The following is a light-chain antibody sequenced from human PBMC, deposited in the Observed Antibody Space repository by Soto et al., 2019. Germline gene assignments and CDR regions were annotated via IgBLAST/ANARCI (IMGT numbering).Light chain of an antibody. J-gene: IGLJ1*01. V-gene: IGLV2-11*01. CDR2: DVS. CDR3: CSYAGSPYV. CDR1: SSDVGAYNY. Sequence: QSVLTQPRSVSGSPGQSVTISCTGASSDVGAYNYVSWYQQHPGKAPKLMIYDVSTRPSGVPDRFSGSKSGTTASLTIFGLQAEDEADYYCCSYAGSPYVFGTGTKVTVL.